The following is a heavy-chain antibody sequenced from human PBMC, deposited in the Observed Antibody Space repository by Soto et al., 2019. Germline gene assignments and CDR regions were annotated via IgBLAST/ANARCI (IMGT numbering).Heavy chain of an antibody. CDR1: GFTFSSYA. Sequence: EVQLLESGGGLVQPGGSLRLSCAASGFTFSSYAMSWVRQAPGKGLEWVSAISGSGGSTYYADSVKGRFTISRDNSKNTLYLQMNSLRAEDTAVYYCAKGWCSGGSCYSYFDYWGQGTLVTVSS. J-gene: IGHJ4*02. CDR2: ISGSGGST. D-gene: IGHD2-15*01. V-gene: IGHV3-23*01. CDR3: AKGWCSGGSCYSYFDY.